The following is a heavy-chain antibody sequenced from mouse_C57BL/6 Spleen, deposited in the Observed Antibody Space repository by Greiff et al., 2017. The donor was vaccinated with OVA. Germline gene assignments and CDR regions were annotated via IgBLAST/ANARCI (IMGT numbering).Heavy chain of an antibody. CDR2: ISSGSSTI. J-gene: IGHJ1*03. CDR3: ARHYGNWYFDV. D-gene: IGHD2-1*01. Sequence: EVKLVESGGGLVKPGGSLKLSCAASGFTFSDYGMHWVRQAPEKGLEWVAYISSGSSTIYYADTVKGRFTISRDNAKNTLFLQMTSLRSADTAMYYCARHYGNWYFDVWGTGTTVTVSS. CDR1: GFTFSDYG. V-gene: IGHV5-17*01.